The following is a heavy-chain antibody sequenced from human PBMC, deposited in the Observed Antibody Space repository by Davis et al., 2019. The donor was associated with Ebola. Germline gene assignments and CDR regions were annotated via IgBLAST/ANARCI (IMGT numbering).Heavy chain of an antibody. CDR3: ARGPLRVAPRRLVSRAIDI. CDR1: GGSFRGYY. D-gene: IGHD5-12*01. Sequence: PSETLSLTCAVYGGSFRGYYWSWIRQPPGKGLEWIGEINHGGSTNYNPSLKSRVTISVDTSKNQLFLKLSSVTAADTAVYYCARGPLRVAPRRLVSRAIDIWDQGTMVTVSS. CDR2: INHGGST. V-gene: IGHV4-34*01. J-gene: IGHJ3*02.